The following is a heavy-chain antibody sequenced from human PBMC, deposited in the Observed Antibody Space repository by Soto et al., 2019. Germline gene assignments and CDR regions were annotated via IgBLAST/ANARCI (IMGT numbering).Heavy chain of an antibody. Sequence: SETLSLTCTVSGGSISSYYWSWIRQPPGKGLEWIGYVYNSGSTNYNPSLKSRVTISIDTSKNQFSLKLTSLTATDTAVYYCARGGPSREWLVPWGQGTLVTVSS. J-gene: IGHJ5*02. CDR3: ARGGPSREWLVP. V-gene: IGHV4-59*01. CDR2: VYNSGST. D-gene: IGHD5-12*01. CDR1: GGSISSYY.